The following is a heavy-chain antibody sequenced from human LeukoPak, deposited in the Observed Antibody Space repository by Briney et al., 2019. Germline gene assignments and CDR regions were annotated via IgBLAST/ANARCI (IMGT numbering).Heavy chain of an antibody. CDR1: GFTFGNAW. CDR2: IKSKTDGGTT. D-gene: IGHD2-2*01. CDR3: TTEIVPAAIFSGGSFDY. J-gene: IGHJ4*02. Sequence: GGSLRLSCAASGFTFGNAWMSWVRQAPGKGLEWVGRIKSKTDGGTTDYAAPVKGRFTISRDDSKNTLYLQMNNLKTEDTAVYYCTTEIVPAAIFSGGSFDYWGQGTLVTVSS. V-gene: IGHV3-15*01.